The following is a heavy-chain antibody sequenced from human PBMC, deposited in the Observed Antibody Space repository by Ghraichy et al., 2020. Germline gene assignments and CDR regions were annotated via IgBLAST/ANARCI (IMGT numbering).Heavy chain of an antibody. D-gene: IGHD3-3*01. Sequence: GGSLRLSCAASGFTFSSYAMSWVRQAPGKGLEWVSAISGSGGSTYYADSVKGRFTISRDNSKSTLYLQMNSLRAEDTAVYYCAKSNVLRFLEWFGGMDVWGQGTTVSVSS. V-gene: IGHV3-23*01. CDR2: ISGSGGST. CDR1: GFTFSSYA. CDR3: AKSNVLRFLEWFGGMDV. J-gene: IGHJ6*02.